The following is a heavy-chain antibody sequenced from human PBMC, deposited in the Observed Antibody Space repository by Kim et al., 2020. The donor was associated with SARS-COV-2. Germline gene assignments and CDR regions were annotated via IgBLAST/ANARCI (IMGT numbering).Heavy chain of an antibody. V-gene: IGHV3-33*01. CDR1: GFTFSSYG. D-gene: IGHD1-26*01. CDR3: ARERSPIVGVYFDY. J-gene: IGHJ4*02. CDR2: IWYDGSNK. Sequence: GGSLRLSCAASGFTFSSYGMHWVRQAPGKGLEWVAVIWYDGSNKYYADSVKGRFTISRDNSKNTLYLQMNSLRAEDTAVYYCARERSPIVGVYFDYWGQGTLVTVSS.